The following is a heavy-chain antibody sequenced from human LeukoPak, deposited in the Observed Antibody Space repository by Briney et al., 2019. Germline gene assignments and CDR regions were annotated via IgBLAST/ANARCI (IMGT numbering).Heavy chain of an antibody. D-gene: IGHD4-23*01. CDR1: GFTFSSYS. Sequence: PGGSLRLSCAASGFTFSSYSMNWVRQAPGKGLEWVSSISTSSSYIYYADSVKGRFTISRDNAKNSLYLQMNSLRAEDTAVYYCARDSPDYGGKGFDYWGQGTLVTVSS. CDR2: ISTSSSYI. V-gene: IGHV3-21*01. J-gene: IGHJ4*02. CDR3: ARDSPDYGGKGFDY.